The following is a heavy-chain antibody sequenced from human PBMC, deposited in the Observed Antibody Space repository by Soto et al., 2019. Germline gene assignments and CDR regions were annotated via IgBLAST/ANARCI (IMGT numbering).Heavy chain of an antibody. V-gene: IGHV1-3*01. CDR2: INAGNGNT. J-gene: IGHJ1*01. CDR1: GYTFTSYA. Sequence: QVQLVQSGAEVKKPGASVKVSCKASGYTFTSYAMHWVRQAPGQRLEWMGWINAGNGNTKYSQKFQGRVTITRDTSVTTAYMELSSLRSEDTAVYYCARESGGNLIAVAGREYFQHWGQGTLVTVSS. D-gene: IGHD6-19*01. CDR3: ARESGGNLIAVAGREYFQH.